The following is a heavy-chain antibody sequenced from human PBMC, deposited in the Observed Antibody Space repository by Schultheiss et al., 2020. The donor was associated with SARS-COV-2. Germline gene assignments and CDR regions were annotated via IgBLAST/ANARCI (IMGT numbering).Heavy chain of an antibody. D-gene: IGHD1-14*01. V-gene: IGHV3-23*01. J-gene: IGHJ4*02. CDR2: ISSSSSYI. CDR3: ARTHMVG. CDR1: GFTFSSYA. Sequence: GGSLRLSCAASGFTFSSYAMSWVRQAPGKGLEWVSAISSSSSYIYYADSVKGRFTISRDNSKNTLYLQMNSLRAEDTAVYYCARTHMVGWGQGTLVTVSS.